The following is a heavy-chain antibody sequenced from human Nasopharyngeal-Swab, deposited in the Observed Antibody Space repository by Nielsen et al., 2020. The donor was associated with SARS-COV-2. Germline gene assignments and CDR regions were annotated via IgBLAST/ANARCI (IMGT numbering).Heavy chain of an antibody. D-gene: IGHD3-10*01. V-gene: IGHV3-30-3*01. CDR1: GFTFSSYA. CDR3: ARSPYGSEENWFDP. Sequence: GESLKISCAASGFTFSSYAMHWVRQAPGKGLEWVAVISYDGSNKYYADSVKGRFTISRDNSKNTLYLQMNSLRAEDTAVYYCARSPYGSEENWFDPWGQGTPVTVSS. CDR2: ISYDGSNK. J-gene: IGHJ5*02.